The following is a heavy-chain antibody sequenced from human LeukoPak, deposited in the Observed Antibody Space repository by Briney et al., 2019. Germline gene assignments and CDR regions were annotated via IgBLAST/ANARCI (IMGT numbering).Heavy chain of an antibody. Sequence: SETLSLTCTVSGGSISSYYWSWIRQLAGKGLEWIGRIYTSGSTNYNPSLKSRVTISVDKSKNQFSLKLSSVTAADTAVYYCARVLAAAGFDYWGQGTLVTVSS. J-gene: IGHJ4*02. CDR1: GGSISSYY. V-gene: IGHV4-4*07. D-gene: IGHD6-13*01. CDR2: IYTSGST. CDR3: ARVLAAAGFDY.